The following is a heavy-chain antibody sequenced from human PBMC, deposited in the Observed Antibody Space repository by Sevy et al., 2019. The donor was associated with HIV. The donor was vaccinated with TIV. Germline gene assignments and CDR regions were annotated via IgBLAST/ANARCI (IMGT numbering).Heavy chain of an antibody. CDR1: GFTFSSYW. J-gene: IGHJ4*02. Sequence: GGSLRLSCAASGFTFSSYWMTWVRQAPGKGLEWVANIKQDMSEKYYADSVKGRFTISRDNARNSLCLQMESLRAEDTAVYYCARAQQVTMLVVIGGLYFDFWGQGTLVTVSS. CDR3: ARAQQVTMLVVIGGLYFDF. D-gene: IGHD3-22*01. V-gene: IGHV3-7*01. CDR2: IKQDMSEK.